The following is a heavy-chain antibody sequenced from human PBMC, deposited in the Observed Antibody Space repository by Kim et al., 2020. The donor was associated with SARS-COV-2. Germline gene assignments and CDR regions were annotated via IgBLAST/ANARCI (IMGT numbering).Heavy chain of an antibody. Sequence: GGSLRLSCAASGFTFDDYGMSWVRQAPGKGLEWVSGINWNGGSTGYADSVKGRFTISRDNAKNSLYLQMNSLRAEDTALYHCARCAGSGWDDYGDYIGLDPWGQGTLVTVSS. CDR3: ARCAGSGWDDYGDYIGLDP. J-gene: IGHJ5*02. CDR2: INWNGGST. CDR1: GFTFDDYG. D-gene: IGHD4-17*01. V-gene: IGHV3-20*01.